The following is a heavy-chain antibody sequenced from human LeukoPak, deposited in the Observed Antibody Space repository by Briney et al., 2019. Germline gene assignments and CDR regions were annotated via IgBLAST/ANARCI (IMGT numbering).Heavy chain of an antibody. Sequence: QTWGSLRLSCAASGFTFSNYEMNWVRQAPGKGLERLSYISGSGNTIYYADSVKGRFTISRDNAKNSLYLQMNSLRAEDTAVYYCARIAVTYTFDYWGQGTLVTVSS. V-gene: IGHV3-48*03. CDR1: GFTFSNYE. CDR2: ISGSGNTI. D-gene: IGHD4-17*01. J-gene: IGHJ4*02. CDR3: ARIAVTYTFDY.